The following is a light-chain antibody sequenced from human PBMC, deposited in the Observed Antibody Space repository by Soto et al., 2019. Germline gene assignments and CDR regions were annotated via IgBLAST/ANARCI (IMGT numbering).Light chain of an antibody. V-gene: IGKV3-20*01. Sequence: DIVLTQSPGTLSLSPGERATLSCRASQSVSSSHLAWYQQKPGQAPRLLIYGASSRATGIPDRFSGSGSGTDFTLTISRLEPEDVAVFYCQQSRFTFGPGTKVDIK. J-gene: IGKJ3*01. CDR1: QSVSSSH. CDR3: QQSRFT. CDR2: GAS.